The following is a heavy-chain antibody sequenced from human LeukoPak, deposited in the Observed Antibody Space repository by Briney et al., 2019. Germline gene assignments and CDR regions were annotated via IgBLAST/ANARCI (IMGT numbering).Heavy chain of an antibody. CDR1: TFAFSSYW. D-gene: IGHD3-10*02. J-gene: IGHJ6*04. CDR3: AELGITMIGGV. CDR2: ISSSGSTI. V-gene: IGHV3-48*03. Sequence: PGGSLRLSCEASTFAFSSYWMSWVRQAPGKGLEWVSYISSSGSTIYYADSVKGRFTISRDNAKNSLYLQMNSLRAEDTAVYYCAELGITMIGGVWGKGTTVTISS.